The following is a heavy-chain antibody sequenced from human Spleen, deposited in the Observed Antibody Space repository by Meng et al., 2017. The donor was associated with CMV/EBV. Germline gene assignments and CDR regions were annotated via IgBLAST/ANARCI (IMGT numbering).Heavy chain of an antibody. CDR2: IIPILDIA. Sequence: SVKVSCKASGGTFNRYTVIWVRQAPGQGREWMGRIIPILDIANFAQKFQGRVTITADKSTSTAYMELSSLGYEDTAVYYCARDLTSYYYDSSGLFDYWGQGTLVTVSS. D-gene: IGHD3-22*01. J-gene: IGHJ4*02. CDR3: ARDLTSYYYDSSGLFDY. CDR1: GGTFNRYT. V-gene: IGHV1-69*04.